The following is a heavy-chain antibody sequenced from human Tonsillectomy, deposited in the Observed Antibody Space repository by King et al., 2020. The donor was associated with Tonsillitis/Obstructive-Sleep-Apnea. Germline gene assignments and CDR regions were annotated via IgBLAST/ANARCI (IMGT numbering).Heavy chain of an antibody. V-gene: IGHV3-21*01. Sequence: VQLVESGGGLGKPGGSLRLSCAASGFTFSSYSMNWVRQAPGKGLEWVSSISSSSSYIYYADSVKGRFTISRDNAKNSLYLQMNSLRAEDTAVYYCARDNTRYCSSTSCYQPHDYWGQGTLVTVSS. J-gene: IGHJ4*02. D-gene: IGHD2-2*01. CDR1: GFTFSSYS. CDR3: ARDNTRYCSSTSCYQPHDY. CDR2: ISSSSSYI.